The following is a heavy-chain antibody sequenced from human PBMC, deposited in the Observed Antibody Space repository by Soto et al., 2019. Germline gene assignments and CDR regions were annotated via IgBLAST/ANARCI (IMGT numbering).Heavy chain of an antibody. D-gene: IGHD5-12*01. Sequence: QLQLQESGPGLVKPSETLSLTCTVSGGSISSSSYYWGWIRQPPGKGLEWIGSIYYSGSTYYNPSLKSRVTISVDTSKNQFSLKLSSVTAADTAVYYCARRAGYEGEYPDYWGQGTLVTVSS. V-gene: IGHV4-39*01. J-gene: IGHJ4*02. CDR3: ARRAGYEGEYPDY. CDR1: GGSISSSSYY. CDR2: IYYSGST.